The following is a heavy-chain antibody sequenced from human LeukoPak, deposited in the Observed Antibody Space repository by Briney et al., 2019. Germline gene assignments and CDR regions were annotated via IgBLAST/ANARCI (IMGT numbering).Heavy chain of an antibody. CDR3: ARRSTEDY. Sequence: GGSLRLSCVASGFSFSNYWMSWGRQAPGKGLEWVATIKDDGSEKYSVQGRFTISRDNAKNSLYLQMNSLRVEDTAVYYCARRSTEDYWGQGTLVTVSA. V-gene: IGHV3-7*01. J-gene: IGHJ4*02. CDR2: IKDDGSEK. CDR1: GFSFSNYW. D-gene: IGHD2-2*01.